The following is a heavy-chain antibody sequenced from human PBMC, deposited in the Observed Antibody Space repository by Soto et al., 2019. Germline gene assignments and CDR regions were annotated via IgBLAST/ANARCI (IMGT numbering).Heavy chain of an antibody. J-gene: IGHJ6*01. CDR3: ARCPIAVAGIDYSYYGMDV. CDR2: IIPIFGTA. Sequence: QVQLVQSGAEVKKPGSSVKVSCKASGGTFSSYAISWVRQAPGQGLEWMGGIIPIFGTANYAQKFQGRVTITADESTSTAYMELSSLRSEDTAVYYCARCPIAVAGIDYSYYGMDVWGQGTTVTVSS. V-gene: IGHV1-69*01. CDR1: GGTFSSYA. D-gene: IGHD6-19*01.